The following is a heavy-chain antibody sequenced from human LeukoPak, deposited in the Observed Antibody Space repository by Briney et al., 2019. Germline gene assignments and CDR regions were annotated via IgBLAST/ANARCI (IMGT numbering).Heavy chain of an antibody. V-gene: IGHV3-48*03. D-gene: IGHD6-19*01. Sequence: GGSLRLSCAASGFTFSSYEMNWVRQAPGKGLEWVSYISSSDSTTYYADSVKGRFTISRDNAMNSLYLQMNSLRAEDTAVYYCARLGLSSGWYEGFDYWGQGTLVTVSS. CDR1: GFTFSSYE. CDR3: ARLGLSSGWYEGFDY. J-gene: IGHJ4*02. CDR2: ISSSDSTT.